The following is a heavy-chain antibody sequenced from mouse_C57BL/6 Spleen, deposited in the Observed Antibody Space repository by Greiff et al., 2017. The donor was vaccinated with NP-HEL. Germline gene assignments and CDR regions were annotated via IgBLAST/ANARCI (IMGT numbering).Heavy chain of an antibody. CDR1: GYSFTGYY. D-gene: IGHD1-1*01. Sequence: VQLQQSGPELVKPGASVTISCKASGYSFTGYYMHWVKQSPEKSLEWIGEINPSTGGTTYNQKFKAKATLTVDKSSSTAYMQLKSLTSEYSAVYYNARKNYDSSYATDYGGHLTSGTV. J-gene: IGHJ4*01. CDR3: ARKNYDSSYATDY. CDR2: INPSTGGT. V-gene: IGHV1-42*01.